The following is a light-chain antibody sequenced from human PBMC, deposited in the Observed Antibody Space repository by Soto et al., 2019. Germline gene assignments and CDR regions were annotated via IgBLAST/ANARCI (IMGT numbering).Light chain of an antibody. V-gene: IGKV3-15*01. CDR1: QSVSSN. Sequence: EIVMTQSPATLSVSPGERTTLSCRASQSVSSNLAWYQQKPGRAPRLLIYGASTRATGIPARFSGSGSGTEFPLTISSLQSEDFAVYYCQQYNNWPVTFGGGTKVEIK. J-gene: IGKJ4*01. CDR2: GAS. CDR3: QQYNNWPVT.